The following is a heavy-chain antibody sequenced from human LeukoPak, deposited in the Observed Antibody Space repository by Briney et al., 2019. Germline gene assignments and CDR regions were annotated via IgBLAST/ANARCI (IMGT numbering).Heavy chain of an antibody. D-gene: IGHD6-19*01. CDR2: INWNGGST. V-gene: IGHV3-20*04. CDR3: ARISVAGTGDAFDI. Sequence: PGGSLRLSRAASGFAFDDYGMSRVRQAPGKGLEWVSGINWNGGSTGYADSVKGRFTISRDNAKNSLYLQMNSLRAEDTAVYYCARISVAGTGDAFDIWGQGTMVTVSS. J-gene: IGHJ3*02. CDR1: GFAFDDYG.